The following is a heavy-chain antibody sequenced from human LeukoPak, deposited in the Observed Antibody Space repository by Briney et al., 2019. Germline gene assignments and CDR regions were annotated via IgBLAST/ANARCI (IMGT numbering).Heavy chain of an antibody. D-gene: IGHD2-2*01. Sequence: GGSLRLSCAASGFTFSSYWMSWVRQAPGRGLEWVANINQDGSVKYYVDSVKGRFTISRDNAKNSLFLQMKSLRVEDTAVYHCARVLGHCSSANCFVTFDYWGQGTLVTVSS. CDR3: ARVLGHCSSANCFVTFDY. J-gene: IGHJ4*02. CDR1: GFTFSSYW. CDR2: INQDGSVK. V-gene: IGHV3-7*04.